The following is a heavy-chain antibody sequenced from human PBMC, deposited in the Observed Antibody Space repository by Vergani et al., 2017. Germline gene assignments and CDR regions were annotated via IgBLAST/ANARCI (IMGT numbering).Heavy chain of an antibody. D-gene: IGHD2-21*01. Sequence: EVQLLESGGDLVQPGGSLRLSCAASGFTFSNSAVSWVRQAPGRGLAWVSGISGQNFRTHYADSVKGRFTISRDDSKNTVYLQINSLRAEDTAFYYCADLYGDDGFSPFWGQGTLVTVSS. J-gene: IGHJ4*02. CDR2: ISGQNFRT. CDR3: ADLYGDDGFSPF. CDR1: GFTFSNSA. V-gene: IGHV3-23*01.